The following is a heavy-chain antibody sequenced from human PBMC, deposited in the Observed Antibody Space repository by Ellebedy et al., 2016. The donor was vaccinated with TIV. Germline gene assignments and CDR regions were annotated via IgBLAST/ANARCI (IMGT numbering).Heavy chain of an antibody. V-gene: IGHV3-48*02. D-gene: IGHD3-10*01. Sequence: GGSLRLSCAASGFTVSGNYMNWVRQAPGKGLEWVSYISSSSSTIYYADSVKGRFTISRDNAKNSLYLQMNSLRDEDTAVYYCARGHYYGSGSYPKRMDVWGQGTTVTVSS. CDR3: ARGHYYGSGSYPKRMDV. CDR2: ISSSSSTI. J-gene: IGHJ6*02. CDR1: GFTVSGNY.